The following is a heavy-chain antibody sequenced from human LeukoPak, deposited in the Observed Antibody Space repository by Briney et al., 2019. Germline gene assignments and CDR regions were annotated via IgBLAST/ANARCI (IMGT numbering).Heavy chain of an antibody. D-gene: IGHD3-16*01. J-gene: IGHJ6*04. CDR2: MHSDGST. Sequence: PGGSLRLSCAASGFAVSSNYMSWVRQPPGKGLEWVSVMHSDGSTYYADSVKGRFTISGDNLKNTLSLQMDSLRGEDTAVYYCARDQVLRGGYRTYYYGMDVWGKGTTVTVSS. CDR3: ARDQVLRGGYRTYYYGMDV. V-gene: IGHV3-53*01. CDR1: GFAVSSNY.